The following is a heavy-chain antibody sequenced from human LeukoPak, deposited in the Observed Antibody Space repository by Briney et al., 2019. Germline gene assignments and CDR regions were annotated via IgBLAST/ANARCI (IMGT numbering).Heavy chain of an antibody. CDR3: AKGGYCSGGSCYSNLDY. J-gene: IGHJ4*02. V-gene: IGHV3-30*18. CDR1: GFTFSSYG. CDR2: ISYDGSNK. Sequence: GRSLRLSCAASGFTFSSYGMHWVRQAPGKGLEWVAVISYDGSNKYYADSVKGRFTISRDNSKNTLYLQMNSLRAEDTAVYYCAKGGYCSGGSCYSNLDYWGQGTLVTVSS. D-gene: IGHD2-15*01.